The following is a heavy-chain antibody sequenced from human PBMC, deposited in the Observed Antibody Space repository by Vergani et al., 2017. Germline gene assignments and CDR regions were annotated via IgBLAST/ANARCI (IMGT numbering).Heavy chain of an antibody. D-gene: IGHD3-10*01. V-gene: IGHV3-11*04. CDR3: ASQMVRGVFFDY. CDR1: GFTFSDYY. Sequence: QVQLVQSGAEVKKPGGSLRLSCAASGFTFSDYYMSWIRQAPGKGLEWVSYISSSGSTIYYADSVKGRFTISRDNAKNSLYLQMNSLRAEDTAVYYCASQMVRGVFFDYWGQGTLVTVSS. J-gene: IGHJ4*02. CDR2: ISSSGSTI.